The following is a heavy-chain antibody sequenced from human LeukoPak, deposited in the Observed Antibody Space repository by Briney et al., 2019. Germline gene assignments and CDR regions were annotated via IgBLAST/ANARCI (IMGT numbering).Heavy chain of an antibody. V-gene: IGHV3-7*04. CDR2: INQDGGQK. CDR3: ARLLLSGIGPLWYLGD. J-gene: IGHJ4*02. Sequence: GGSLRLSCVVSGFTFSSYSMSWVRQAPGKGLEWVANINQDGGQKYYVDSVKGRFTISRDHTKNSLYLQMNSLRGEDTAVYYCARLLLSGIGPLWYLGDWGQGTLVTVSS. CDR1: GFTFSSYS. D-gene: IGHD2-21*01.